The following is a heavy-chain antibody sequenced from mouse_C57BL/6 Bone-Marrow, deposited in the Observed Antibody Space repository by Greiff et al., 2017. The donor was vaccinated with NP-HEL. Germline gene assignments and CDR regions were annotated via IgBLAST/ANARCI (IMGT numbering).Heavy chain of an antibody. CDR1: GYTFTSYW. J-gene: IGHJ1*03. Sequence: QVQLQQPGAELVRPGSSVKLSCKASGYTFTSYWMHWVKQRPIQGLEWIGNIDPSDSENHYNQKFKDKATLTVDKSSSTAYMQLSILTSEDSAVYYCALITTVVATGYFDVWGTGTTVTVSS. D-gene: IGHD1-1*01. CDR2: IDPSDSEN. CDR3: ALITTVVATGYFDV. V-gene: IGHV1-52*01.